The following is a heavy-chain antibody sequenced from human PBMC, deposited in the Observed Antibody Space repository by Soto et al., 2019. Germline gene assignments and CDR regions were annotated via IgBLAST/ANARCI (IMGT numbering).Heavy chain of an antibody. CDR2: IDPSDSYT. J-gene: IGHJ3*02. Sequence: ESLKISCTGSGYSFTSYSISWVRQMPGKGLEGMGRIDPSDSYTNYSPSFQGRVTISADKSISTAYLQWSSLKASDTAMYYCARARYYYDSSGYYGVWNDAFDIWGQGKMVTVSS. CDR3: ARARYYYDSSGYYGVWNDAFDI. CDR1: GYSFTSYS. V-gene: IGHV5-10-1*01. D-gene: IGHD3-22*01.